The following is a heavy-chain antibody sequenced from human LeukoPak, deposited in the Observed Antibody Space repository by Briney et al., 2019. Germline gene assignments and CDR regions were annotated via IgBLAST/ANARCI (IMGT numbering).Heavy chain of an antibody. CDR1: GYTFTGYY. D-gene: IGHD6-19*01. CDR3: ARVIKGFPVAGRGGDY. V-gene: IGHV1-2*02. CDR2: INPNSGGT. Sequence: ALVKVSCKSSGYTFTGYYIHWVRQAPGQGLEWMGWINPNSGGTNYAQKFQGRVTMTRDTSISTAYMELSRLRSDDTAVYYCARVIKGFPVAGRGGDYWGQGTLVTVSS. J-gene: IGHJ4*02.